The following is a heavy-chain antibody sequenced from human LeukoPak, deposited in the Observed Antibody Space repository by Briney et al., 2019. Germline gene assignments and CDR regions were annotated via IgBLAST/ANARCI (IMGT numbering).Heavy chain of an antibody. J-gene: IGHJ4*02. CDR2: ISAYNGNT. Sequence: ASVKVSCKASGYTFTCYGISWVRQAPGQGLEWMGWISAYNGNTNYAQKLQGRVTMTTDTSTSTAYMELRSLRSDDTAVYYCARDLARHYYDSSGYCHYWGQGTLVTVSS. D-gene: IGHD3-22*01. V-gene: IGHV1-18*01. CDR3: ARDLARHYYDSSGYCHY. CDR1: GYTFTCYG.